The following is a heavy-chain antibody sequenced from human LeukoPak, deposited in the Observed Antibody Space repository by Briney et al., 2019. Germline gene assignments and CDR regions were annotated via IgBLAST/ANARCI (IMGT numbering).Heavy chain of an antibody. CDR1: GFTFSDHY. CDR2: TRDKAKSYTT. CDR3: ARGATMRTNHHYGMDV. D-gene: IGHD1-14*01. V-gene: IGHV3-72*01. J-gene: IGHJ6*02. Sequence: PGGSLRLSCAASGFTFSDHYMDWVRQAPGKGLEWVARTRDKAKSYTTEYAASVKGRFTISRDDSKNSLYLQMTSLKIEDTAVYYCARGATMRTNHHYGMDVWGQGTTVTVSS.